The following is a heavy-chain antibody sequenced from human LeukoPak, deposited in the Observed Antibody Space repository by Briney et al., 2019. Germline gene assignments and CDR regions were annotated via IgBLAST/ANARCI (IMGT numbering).Heavy chain of an antibody. CDR1: GFTFDDYG. V-gene: IGHV3-20*04. Sequence: RPGGSLRLSCAASGFTFDDYGMSWVRQAPGKGLEWVSGINWNGGSTGYADSVKGRFTISRDNAKNSLYLQMNRLRAEDTALYYCARDHYDILTGYVDYWGQGTLVTVSS. CDR3: ARDHYDILTGYVDY. J-gene: IGHJ4*02. CDR2: INWNGGST. D-gene: IGHD3-9*01.